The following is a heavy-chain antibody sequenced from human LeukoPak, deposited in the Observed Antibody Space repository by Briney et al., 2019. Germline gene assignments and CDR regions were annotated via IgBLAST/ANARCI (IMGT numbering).Heavy chain of an antibody. D-gene: IGHD3-10*02. J-gene: IGHJ4*02. Sequence: SETLSLTCAVSGYSISSGYYWGWIRQPPGKGLEWIGSFYHGVGTYYNPSLKSRVTMSADTSKNQFSLKLSSVTAADTAVYYCARGTIRLCPDYWGQGTLVTVSS. V-gene: IGHV4-38-2*01. CDR3: ARGTIRLCPDY. CDR2: FYHGVGT. CDR1: GYSISSGYY.